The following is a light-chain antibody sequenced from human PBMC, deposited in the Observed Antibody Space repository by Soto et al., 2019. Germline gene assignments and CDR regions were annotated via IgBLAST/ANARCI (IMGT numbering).Light chain of an antibody. CDR3: SSYTSSSTHYV. V-gene: IGLV2-14*01. CDR2: DVS. Sequence: QSALTQPASVSGSPGQSITISCTGTSSDVGGYNYVSWYQQYPGKAPKLMINDVSNRPSEVSNRFSGSKSGNTASLTISGLQAEDEADYYCSSYTSSSTHYVFGTGTKVTVL. J-gene: IGLJ1*01. CDR1: SSDVGGYNY.